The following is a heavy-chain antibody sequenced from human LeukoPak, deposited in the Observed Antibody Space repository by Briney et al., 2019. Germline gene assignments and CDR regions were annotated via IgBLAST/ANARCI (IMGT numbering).Heavy chain of an antibody. CDR2: ISAYNGNT. J-gene: IGHJ4*02. CDR1: GDTFTSYG. CDR3: ARAGVTAGYGLLDY. Sequence: GASVKVTCKASGDTFTSYGISWVRQAPGQGLEWMGWISAYNGNTNYAQKLQGRVTMTTDTSTSTAYMELRSLRSDDTAVYYCARAGVTAGYGLLDYWGQGTLVTVSS. V-gene: IGHV1-18*01. D-gene: IGHD2-21*02.